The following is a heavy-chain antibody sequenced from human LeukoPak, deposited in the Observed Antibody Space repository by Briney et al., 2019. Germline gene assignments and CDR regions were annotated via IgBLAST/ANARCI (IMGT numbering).Heavy chain of an antibody. J-gene: IGHJ4*02. CDR2: LNTDGSGP. V-gene: IGHV3-74*01. CDR1: GFMFGGYR. CDR3: TTKWY. Sequence: GGSLRLSCAASGFMFGGYRLHWVRRAPGKGLEWVSRLNTDGSGPIYADSVKGRFTISRDNAKNSLSLHMNSLRAEDTAIYYCTTKWYWGQGTLVTVSS. D-gene: IGHD1-1*01.